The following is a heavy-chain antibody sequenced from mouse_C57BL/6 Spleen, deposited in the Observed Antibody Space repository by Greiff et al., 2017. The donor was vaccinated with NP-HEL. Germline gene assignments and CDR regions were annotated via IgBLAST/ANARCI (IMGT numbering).Heavy chain of an antibody. CDR1: GFTFSCYA. J-gene: IGHJ3*01. Sequence: VESGEGLVKPGGSLKLPRAASGFTFSCYAMSWVRQNSEKGVEWVAYICWGGDYTYYADTVKGRFTISRDNARNTLYLQMSSLKSEDTAMYYCTRAFTMIKGFAYWGQGTLVTVSA. D-gene: IGHD2-4*01. CDR3: TRAFTMIKGFAY. CDR2: ICWGGDYT. V-gene: IGHV5-9-1*02.